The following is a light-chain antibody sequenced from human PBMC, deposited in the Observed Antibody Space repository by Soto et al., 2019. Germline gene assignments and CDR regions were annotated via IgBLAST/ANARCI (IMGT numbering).Light chain of an antibody. CDR2: DDD. V-gene: IGLV6-57*04. Sequence: NFMLTQPHSVSESLGKTVTISCTRSSGDIASNYVQWYQQRPGSAPTSIIYDDDKRPSGVPDRFSGSIDSSSNSASLTISGLYSADEADYYCQSSDSSNHWVFGGGTKVTVL. CDR3: QSSDSSNHWV. CDR1: SGDIASNY. J-gene: IGLJ3*02.